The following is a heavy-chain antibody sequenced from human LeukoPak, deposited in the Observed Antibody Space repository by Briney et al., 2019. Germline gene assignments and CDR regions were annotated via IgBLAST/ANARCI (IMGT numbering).Heavy chain of an antibody. CDR1: GFTLSNHW. Sequence: GGSLRLSCAASGFTLSNHWMHWVRQAPGKGLLWVSRISSDSSGSSTGDADSVRGRFTISRDNAKNTLYLQMNSLRAEDTAVYYCIRSSGWPDYWGQGTLVTVSS. D-gene: IGHD6-19*01. V-gene: IGHV3-74*01. CDR3: IRSSGWPDY. CDR2: ISSDSSGSST. J-gene: IGHJ4*02.